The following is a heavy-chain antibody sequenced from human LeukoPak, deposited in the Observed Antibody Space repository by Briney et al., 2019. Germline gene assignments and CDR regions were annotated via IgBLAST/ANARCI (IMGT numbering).Heavy chain of an antibody. CDR3: AKDPNAVLASFDL. CDR1: GFTFSTYA. Sequence: GGSLRLSCVGSGFTFSTYAMSWVRQPAGKGPQWVAGMSGNGGVKYYADFVKGRFAISRDNSKNTLFLQMNTLRAEDTAIYYCAKDPNAVLASFDLWGQGTLVTVSS. D-gene: IGHD1-14*01. CDR2: MSGNGGVK. J-gene: IGHJ3*01. V-gene: IGHV3-23*01.